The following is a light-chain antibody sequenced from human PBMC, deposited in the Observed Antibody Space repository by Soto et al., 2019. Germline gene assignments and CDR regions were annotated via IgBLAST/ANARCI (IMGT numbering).Light chain of an antibody. Sequence: QSALTQPPSASGSPGQSVTISCTGTSSDVGGYNFVSWYQQHPGKAPKLMIFEVNKRPSGVPDRFSGSKSGNTASLTVSGFQAEDEADYYCSSYAGTNVVFCGGTKLTVL. V-gene: IGLV2-8*01. J-gene: IGLJ2*01. CDR1: SSDVGGYNF. CDR2: EVN. CDR3: SSYAGTNVV.